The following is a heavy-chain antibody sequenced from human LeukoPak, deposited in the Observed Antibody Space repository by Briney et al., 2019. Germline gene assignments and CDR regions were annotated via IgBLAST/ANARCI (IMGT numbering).Heavy chain of an antibody. J-gene: IGHJ4*02. Sequence: SETLSLTCTVSGGSISSYYWSWIRQPPGKGLEWIGYIYYSGITNYNPSLKSRVTISVDTSKSQFSLKLSSVTAADTAVYYCARLYSSGSNLDYWGQGTLVTVSS. V-gene: IGHV4-59*08. D-gene: IGHD3-10*01. CDR2: IYYSGIT. CDR1: GGSISSYY. CDR3: ARLYSSGSNLDY.